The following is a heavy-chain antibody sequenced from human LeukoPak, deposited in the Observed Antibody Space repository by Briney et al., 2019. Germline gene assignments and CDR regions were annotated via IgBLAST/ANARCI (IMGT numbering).Heavy chain of an antibody. CDR1: GFTFSSFG. J-gene: IGHJ5*02. Sequence: PGGSLRLSCAASGFTFSSFGMHWVRHAPGKGLEWVAVIWYDGTNKYYADSVKGRFTTSRDNSKNTLYLQMNSLRAEDTAVYYCARATVTRWFDPWGQGTLVTVSS. D-gene: IGHD4-17*01. V-gene: IGHV3-33*08. CDR3: ARATVTRWFDP. CDR2: IWYDGTNK.